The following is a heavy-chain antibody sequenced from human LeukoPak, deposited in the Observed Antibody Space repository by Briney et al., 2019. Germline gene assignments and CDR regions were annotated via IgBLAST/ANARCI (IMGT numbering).Heavy chain of an antibody. CDR2: IYYSGST. J-gene: IGHJ6*03. Sequence: SETLSLTCTVSGGSISSSSYYWGWIRQPPGKGLEWIGSIYYSGSTNYNPSLKSRVTISVDTSKNQFSLKLSSVTAADTAVYYCARDSINSGYDFSPYYYYYYMDVWGKGTTVTVSS. V-gene: IGHV4-39*07. D-gene: IGHD5-12*01. CDR1: GGSISSSSYY. CDR3: ARDSINSGYDFSPYYYYYYMDV.